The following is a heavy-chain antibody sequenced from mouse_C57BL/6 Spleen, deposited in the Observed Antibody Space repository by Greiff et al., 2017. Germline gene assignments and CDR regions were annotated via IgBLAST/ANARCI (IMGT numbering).Heavy chain of an antibody. CDR1: GFTFSDYG. Sequence: EVKVVESGGGLVKPGGSLKLSCAASGFTFSDYGMHWVRQAPEKGLEWVAYISSGSSTIYYADTVKGRFTISRDNAKNTLFLQMTSLRSEDTAMYYCARPYYDYESYTMDYWGQGTSVTVSS. CDR2: ISSGSSTI. J-gene: IGHJ4*01. D-gene: IGHD2-4*01. CDR3: ARPYYDYESYTMDY. V-gene: IGHV5-17*01.